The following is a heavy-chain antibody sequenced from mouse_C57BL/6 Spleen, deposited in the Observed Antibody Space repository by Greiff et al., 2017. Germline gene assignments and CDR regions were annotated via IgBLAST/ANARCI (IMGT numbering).Heavy chain of an antibody. Sequence: EVQLQQSGPELVKPGASVKMSCKASGYTFTDYNMHWVKQSHGKSLEWIGYINPNNGGTNYNEKFKSKATLTVDKSSSTAYMQLSSLTSEDSAVYYCARWEAYWGQGTLVTVSA. CDR2: INPNNGGT. CDR1: GYTFTDYN. D-gene: IGHD4-1*01. CDR3: ARWEAY. V-gene: IGHV1-22*01. J-gene: IGHJ3*01.